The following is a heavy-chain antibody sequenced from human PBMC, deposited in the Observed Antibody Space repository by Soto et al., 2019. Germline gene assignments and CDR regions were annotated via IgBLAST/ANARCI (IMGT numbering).Heavy chain of an antibody. J-gene: IGHJ5*02. D-gene: IGHD6-13*01. CDR1: GGSISSSSYY. CDR2: IYYSGST. V-gene: IGHV4-39*01. CDR3: ARHPPNEKQQLVLINWFDP. Sequence: SETLSLTCTVSGGSISSSSYYWGWIRQPPGKGLEWIGSIYYSGSTYYNPSLKSRVTISVDTSKNQFSLKLSSVTAADTAVYYCARHPPNEKQQLVLINWFDPWGQGTLVTVSS.